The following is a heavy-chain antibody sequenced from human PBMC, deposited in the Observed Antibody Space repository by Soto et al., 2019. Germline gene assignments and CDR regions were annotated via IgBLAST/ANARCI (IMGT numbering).Heavy chain of an antibody. CDR1: GGSFSGYY. V-gene: IGHV4-34*01. D-gene: IGHD3-10*02. Sequence: SETLSLTCAVYGGSFSGYYWSWIRQPPGKGLEWIGEINHSGSTNYNPSLKSRVTISVDTSKNQFSLKLSSVTAADTAVYYCARGRTRRYYYYGMDVWGQGTTVTVSS. CDR3: ARGRTRRYYYYGMDV. CDR2: INHSGST. J-gene: IGHJ6*02.